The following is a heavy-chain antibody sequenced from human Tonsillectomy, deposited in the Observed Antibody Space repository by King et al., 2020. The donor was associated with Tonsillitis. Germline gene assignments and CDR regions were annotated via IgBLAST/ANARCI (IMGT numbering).Heavy chain of an antibody. J-gene: IGHJ4*02. V-gene: IGHV4-59*08. CDR3: ARLWDGDLRY. CDR2: IFYSGST. Sequence: QLQESGPGLVKPSETLSLTCTVSGGSVSQYYWSWIRQPPGKGLDYIGHIFYSGSTNYNPSLQSRVTISIDTSKNQFSLKLSSVTAADTAVYYCARLWDGDLRYWGQGPLVTVSS. D-gene: IGHD1-26*01. CDR1: GGSVSQYY.